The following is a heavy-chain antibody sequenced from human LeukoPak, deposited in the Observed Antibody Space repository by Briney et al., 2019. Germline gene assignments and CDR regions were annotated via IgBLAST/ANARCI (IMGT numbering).Heavy chain of an antibody. CDR1: GFIFSSYS. CDR3: AKPREYYYDTSGYYPGYFDL. Sequence: GGSLRLSCAASGFIFSSYSMSWVRQAPGKGPEWVSGLSGSGGNTYYADSVKGRFTISRDNSKNTLYLQMNSLRAEDTALYYCAKPREYYYDTSGYYPGYFDLWGRGTLVTVSS. J-gene: IGHJ2*01. CDR2: LSGSGGNT. D-gene: IGHD3-22*01. V-gene: IGHV3-23*01.